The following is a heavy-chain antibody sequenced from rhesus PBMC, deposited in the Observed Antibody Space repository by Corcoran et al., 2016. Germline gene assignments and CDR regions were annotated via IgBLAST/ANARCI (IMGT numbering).Heavy chain of an antibody. V-gene: IGHV4-73*01. Sequence: QVQLQQWGEGLVKPSETLSLTCAVYGGSISGYYYWSWIRQPPGKGLEWIGYIYGNSASTHYHPSLKNRVTISKDPSKNQFSLKLSSVTAADTAVYYCARGIAGGFDYWGQGVLVTVSS. CDR3: ARGIAGGFDY. D-gene: IGHD6-25*01. CDR2: IYGNSAST. J-gene: IGHJ4*01. CDR1: GGSISGYYY.